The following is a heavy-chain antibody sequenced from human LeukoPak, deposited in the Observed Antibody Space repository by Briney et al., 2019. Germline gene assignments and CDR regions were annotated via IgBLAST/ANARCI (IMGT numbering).Heavy chain of an antibody. CDR3: ARDLGYCSGGSCTFRFDP. Sequence: ASAKVSCKASGYTFSSYGISWVRQAPGQGLEWMGWISTYNGNTNYGNTNYAQKLQGRVTLTTDTSTSTVYMELRSLRSDDTAVYYCARDLGYCSGGSCTFRFDPWGQGTLVTVSS. CDR2: ISTYNGNTNYGNT. V-gene: IGHV1-18*04. J-gene: IGHJ5*02. D-gene: IGHD2-15*01. CDR1: GYTFSSYG.